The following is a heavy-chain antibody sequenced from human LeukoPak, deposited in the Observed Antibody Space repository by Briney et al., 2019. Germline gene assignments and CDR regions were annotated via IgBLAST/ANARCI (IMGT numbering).Heavy chain of an antibody. V-gene: IGHV4-59*01. CDR2: IYYSGST. D-gene: IGHD3-22*01. J-gene: IGHJ4*02. CDR3: ARDCYYDSSGYYDY. Sequence: PSETLSLTCTVSGGSISSYYWSWIRQPPGKGLEWIGYIYYSGSTNYNPSLKSRVTISVDTSKNQFSLKLSSVTAADTAVYYCARDCYYDSSGYYDYWGQGTLVTVSS. CDR1: GGSISSYY.